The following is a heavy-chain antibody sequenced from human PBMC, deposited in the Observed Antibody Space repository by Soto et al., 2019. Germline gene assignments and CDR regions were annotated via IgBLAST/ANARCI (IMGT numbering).Heavy chain of an antibody. CDR1: GGSISSSSYY. Sequence: SSETLSLTCTVSGGSISSSSYYWGWIRQPPGKGLEWIGSIYYSGSTYYNPSLKSRVTISVDTSKNQFSLKLSSVTAADTAVYYCARGTDSSSARRVYYYYYMDVWGKGTTVTVS. V-gene: IGHV4-39*07. J-gene: IGHJ6*03. CDR3: ARGTDSSSARRVYYYYYMDV. D-gene: IGHD6-6*01. CDR2: IYYSGST.